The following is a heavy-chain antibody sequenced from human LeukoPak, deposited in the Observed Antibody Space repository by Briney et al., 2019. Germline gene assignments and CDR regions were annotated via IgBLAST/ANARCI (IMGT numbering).Heavy chain of an antibody. CDR2: ISGSGGST. CDR1: GFTFSSYA. Sequence: PGGSLRLSCAASGFTFSSYAMSWVRQAPGKGLEWVSAISGSGGSTYYADSVEGRFTISRDNAKNTLYLQMNTLRAEDTAVYYCVRDLSTSWYYFEHWGQGTLVTVSS. D-gene: IGHD6-13*01. V-gene: IGHV3-23*01. J-gene: IGHJ4*02. CDR3: VRDLSTSWYYFEH.